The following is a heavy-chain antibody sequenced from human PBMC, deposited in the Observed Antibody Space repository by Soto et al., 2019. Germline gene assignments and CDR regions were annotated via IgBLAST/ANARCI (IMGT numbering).Heavy chain of an antibody. Sequence: QVQLVQSGAEVKKPGSSVKVSCKASGGTFSSYAISWVRQAPGQGLEWMGGIIPIFGTANYAQKFQGRVTITADKSTSTAYMELSSLRSEDTAVYYCATEPHAVAGLTYYYYCMDVWGQGTTVTVSS. J-gene: IGHJ6*02. CDR2: IIPIFGTA. CDR1: GGTFSSYA. D-gene: IGHD6-19*01. CDR3: ATEPHAVAGLTYYYYCMDV. V-gene: IGHV1-69*06.